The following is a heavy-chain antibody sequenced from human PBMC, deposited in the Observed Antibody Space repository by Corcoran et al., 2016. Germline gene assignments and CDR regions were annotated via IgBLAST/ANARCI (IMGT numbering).Heavy chain of an antibody. CDR3: ARGGPMVRGVMKGRFDP. Sequence: QVQLVQSGAEVKKPGSSVKVSCKASGGTFSSYAISWVRQAPGQRLEWMGGIIPIFGTANYAPKFQGRVTITADESTSTAYMELSSLRSEDTAVYYCARGGPMVRGVMKGRFDPWGQGTLVTVSS. V-gene: IGHV1-69*01. CDR2: IIPIFGTA. J-gene: IGHJ5*02. D-gene: IGHD3-10*01. CDR1: GGTFSSYA.